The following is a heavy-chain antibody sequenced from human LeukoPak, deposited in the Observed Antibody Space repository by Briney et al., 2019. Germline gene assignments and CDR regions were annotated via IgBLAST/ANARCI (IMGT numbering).Heavy chain of an antibody. D-gene: IGHD3-22*01. V-gene: IGHV4-59*01. CDR1: GGSISSYY. CDR3: TRGSIAYYYMDV. J-gene: IGHJ6*03. Sequence: SETLSLTCTVSGGSISSYYWNWIRQPPGKGLEWIGNIYYSGSTNYNPSLKSRVTISVDTSKNQFSLKLSSVTAADTAVYYCTRGSIAYYYMDVWGKGTTVTISS. CDR2: IYYSGST.